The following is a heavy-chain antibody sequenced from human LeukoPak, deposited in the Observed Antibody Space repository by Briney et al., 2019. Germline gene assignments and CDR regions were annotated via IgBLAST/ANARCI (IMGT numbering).Heavy chain of an antibody. D-gene: IGHD3-10*01. J-gene: IGHJ4*02. CDR3: ARDLKRITMVRGVTKDY. V-gene: IGHV1-18*01. CDR2: ISAYNGNT. CDR1: GYTFTSYG. Sequence: ASVKVSCKASGYTFTSYGISWVRQAPGQGLEWMGWISAYNGNTNYAHKLQGRVTTTTDTSTSTAYMELRSLRSDDTAVYYCARDLKRITMVRGVTKDYWGQGTLVTVSS.